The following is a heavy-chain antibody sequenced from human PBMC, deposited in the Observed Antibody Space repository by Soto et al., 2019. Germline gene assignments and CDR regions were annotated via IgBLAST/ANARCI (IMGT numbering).Heavy chain of an antibody. CDR1: GFTVSSYS. CDR3: AREDDYLNWFDP. D-gene: IGHD4-17*01. CDR2: ISSSSSTI. V-gene: IGHV3-48*01. Sequence: EVQLVESGGGLVQPGGSLRLSCAASGFTVSSYSMNWVRQAPGEGLEWVSYISSSSSTIYYADSVKGRFTISRDNAKNSLYLKMNSLRAEATAVYYCAREDDYLNWFDPWGQGTLVTVSS. J-gene: IGHJ5*02.